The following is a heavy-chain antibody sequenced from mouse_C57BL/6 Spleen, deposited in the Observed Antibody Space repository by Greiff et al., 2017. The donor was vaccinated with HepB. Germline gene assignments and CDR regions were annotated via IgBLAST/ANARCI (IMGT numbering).Heavy chain of an antibody. J-gene: IGHJ4*01. CDR2: IYPGDGDT. Sequence: QVQLKQSGPELVKPGASVKISCKASGYAFSSSWMNWVKQRPGKGLEWIGRIYPGDGDTNYNGKFKGKATLTADKSSSTAYMQLSSLTSEDSAVYFCARDEAMIKDYAMDYWGQGTSVTVSS. V-gene: IGHV1-82*01. CDR3: ARDEAMIKDYAMDY. CDR1: GYAFSSSW. D-gene: IGHD2-4*01.